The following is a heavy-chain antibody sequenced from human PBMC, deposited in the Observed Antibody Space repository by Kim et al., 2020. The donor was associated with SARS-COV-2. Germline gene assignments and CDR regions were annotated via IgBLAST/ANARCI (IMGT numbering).Heavy chain of an antibody. V-gene: IGHV4-59*08. D-gene: IGHD3-3*01. Sequence: LKSRVTISVDTSKNQFSRKLSSVTAADTAVYYCARHGKDFWSGYPRYFDYWGQGTLVTVSS. J-gene: IGHJ4*02. CDR3: ARHGKDFWSGYPRYFDY.